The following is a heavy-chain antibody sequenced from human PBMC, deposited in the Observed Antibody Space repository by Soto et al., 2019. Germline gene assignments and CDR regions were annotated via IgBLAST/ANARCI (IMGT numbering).Heavy chain of an antibody. V-gene: IGHV1-18*01. CDR3: ARDFIYCSSTSCYIQHNWFDP. J-gene: IGHJ5*02. D-gene: IGHD2-2*02. CDR2: ISAYNGNT. CDR1: GYTFTGYG. Sequence: GASVKVSCKASGYTFTGYGISWVRQAPGQVLEWMGWISAYNGNTNYAQKLQGRVTMTTDTSTSTAYMELRSLRSDDTAVYYCARDFIYCSSTSCYIQHNWFDPWGQGTLVTVSS.